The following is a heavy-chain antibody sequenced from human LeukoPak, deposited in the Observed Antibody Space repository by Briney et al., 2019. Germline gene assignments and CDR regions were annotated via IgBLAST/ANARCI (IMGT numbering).Heavy chain of an antibody. J-gene: IGHJ4*02. CDR2: INHSGST. D-gene: IGHD7-27*01. CDR1: GGSISSYY. CDR3: ARRGREAVPNWGIDY. Sequence: SGTLSLTCTVSGGSISSYYWSWIRQPPGKGLEWIGEINHSGSTNYNPSLKSRVTISVDTSKNQFSLKLSSVTAADTAVYYCARRGREAVPNWGIDYWGRGTLVTVSS. V-gene: IGHV4-34*01.